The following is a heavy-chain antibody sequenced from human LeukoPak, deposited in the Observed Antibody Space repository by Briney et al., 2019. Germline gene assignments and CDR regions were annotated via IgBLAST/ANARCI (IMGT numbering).Heavy chain of an antibody. CDR3: ARDQNYYYGMDV. V-gene: IGHV4-4*07. Sequence: SETLSLTCTVSGVSISSYYWSWLRQPAGKGLEWLGRIYTSGSTNYNPSLKSRVTMSVDTSKNQFSLKLSSVTAADTAVYYCARDQNYYYGMDVWGQGTTVTVSS. CDR2: IYTSGST. J-gene: IGHJ6*02. CDR1: GVSISSYY.